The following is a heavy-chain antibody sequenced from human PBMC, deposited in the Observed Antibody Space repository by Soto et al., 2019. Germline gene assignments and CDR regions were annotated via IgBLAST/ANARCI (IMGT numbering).Heavy chain of an antibody. Sequence: QPGGSLRLSCAASGFTFSRYGMHWVRQAPGKGLEWVAVISYDGSNKFYADSVKGRFTISRDNSKNTLYLQMNSLRAEDTSVYYCARSGSSWNLREFDSWGQGTLVTVSS. J-gene: IGHJ4*02. CDR1: GFTFSRYG. CDR2: ISYDGSNK. V-gene: IGHV3-30*03. D-gene: IGHD6-13*01. CDR3: ARSGSSWNLREFDS.